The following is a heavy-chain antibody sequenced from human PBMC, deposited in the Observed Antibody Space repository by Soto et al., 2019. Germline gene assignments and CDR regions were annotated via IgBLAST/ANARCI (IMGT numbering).Heavy chain of an antibody. Sequence: PSETLSLTCTVSGGSISSSSYYWGWIRQPPGKGLEWIGSIYYSGSTYYNPSLKSRVTISVDTSKNQFSLKLSSVTAADTAVYYCARHKVAAAKRYISNWFDPWGQGTLVTVSS. V-gene: IGHV4-39*01. CDR2: IYYSGST. CDR1: GGSISSSSYY. D-gene: IGHD6-13*01. CDR3: ARHKVAAAKRYISNWFDP. J-gene: IGHJ5*02.